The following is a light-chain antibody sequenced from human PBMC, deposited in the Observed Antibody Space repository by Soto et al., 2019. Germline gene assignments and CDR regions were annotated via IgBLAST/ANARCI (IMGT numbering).Light chain of an antibody. V-gene: IGKV1-5*03. CDR1: QSIGSW. CDR3: QQYGSYSPWT. J-gene: IGKJ1*01. CDR2: KAS. Sequence: DIQMTQSPSTLSASVGDRVTITCRASQSIGSWLAWYQQKPGKAPKLLIYKASSLESGVPSRFSSSGSGTEFTLTISRLQPDDFAGYYCQQYGSYSPWTFGQGTKVEIK.